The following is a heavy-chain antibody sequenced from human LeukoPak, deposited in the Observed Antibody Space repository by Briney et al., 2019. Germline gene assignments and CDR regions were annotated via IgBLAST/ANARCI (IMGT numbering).Heavy chain of an antibody. Sequence: GGSLRLSCAASGFTVSSNYMGWVRQAPGKGLEWVSVIYSGGSTYYADSVEGRFTISRDNSKNTLYLQMNSLRAEDTAVYYCARDMEGRDYFDYWGQGTLVTVSS. V-gene: IGHV3-66*01. D-gene: IGHD3-10*01. CDR1: GFTVSSNY. CDR2: IYSGGST. J-gene: IGHJ4*02. CDR3: ARDMEGRDYFDY.